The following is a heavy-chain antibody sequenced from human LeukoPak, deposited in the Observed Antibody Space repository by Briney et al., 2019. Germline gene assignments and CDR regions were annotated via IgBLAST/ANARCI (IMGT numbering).Heavy chain of an antibody. Sequence: GASVKVSCKASGYTFTSYGISWVRQAPGQGLEWMGWISAYNGNTNYAQKLQGRVTMTTDTSTSTGYMELRSLRSDDTAVYYCARVHCSGGSCYPSRYFQHWGQGTLVTVSS. D-gene: IGHD2-15*01. J-gene: IGHJ1*01. CDR1: GYTFTSYG. CDR3: ARVHCSGGSCYPSRYFQH. V-gene: IGHV1-18*01. CDR2: ISAYNGNT.